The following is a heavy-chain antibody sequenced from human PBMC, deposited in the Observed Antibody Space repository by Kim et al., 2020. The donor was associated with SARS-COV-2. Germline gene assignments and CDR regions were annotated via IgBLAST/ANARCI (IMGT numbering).Heavy chain of an antibody. CDR2: LVWDNDK. V-gene: IGHV2-70*11. D-gene: IGHD1-1*01. CDR3: ARASRVQPTFYFDS. J-gene: IGHJ4*02. Sequence: SGPTLVNPTQTLTLTCTFSGFSLSTSGMCVNWIRQPPGKALEWLARLVWDNDKYYRTSLKTRLTISKDTSKNQVVRTMTNMDPVDTATYYCARASRVQPTFYFDSWGQGTLVTVSS. CDR1: GFSLSTSGMC.